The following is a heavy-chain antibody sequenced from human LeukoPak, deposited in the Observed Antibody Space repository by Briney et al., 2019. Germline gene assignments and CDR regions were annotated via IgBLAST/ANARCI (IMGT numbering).Heavy chain of an antibody. D-gene: IGHD4-11*01. Sequence: TSVKVSCKASGYTFTSYDINWVRQATGQGLEWMGWMNPNSGNTGYAQKFQGRVTITRNTSISTAYMELSSLRSEDTAVYYCARMTSGYYFDYWGQGTLVTVSS. V-gene: IGHV1-8*03. CDR1: GYTFTSYD. J-gene: IGHJ4*02. CDR2: MNPNSGNT. CDR3: ARMTSGYYFDY.